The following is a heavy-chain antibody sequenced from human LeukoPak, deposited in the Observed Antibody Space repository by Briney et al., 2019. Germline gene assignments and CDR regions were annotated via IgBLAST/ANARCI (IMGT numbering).Heavy chain of an antibody. D-gene: IGHD3-22*01. CDR3: AKDSFYYYDSNLYDVGY. CDR2: ISGSGGST. Sequence: PGGSLRLSCAASGFTFSSYAMSWVRQAPGKGLEWVSAISGSGGSTYYTDSVKGRFTISRDNSKNTLYLQMNSLRAEDTAVYYCAKDSFYYYDSNLYDVGYWGQGTLVTVSS. J-gene: IGHJ4*02. V-gene: IGHV3-23*01. CDR1: GFTFSSYA.